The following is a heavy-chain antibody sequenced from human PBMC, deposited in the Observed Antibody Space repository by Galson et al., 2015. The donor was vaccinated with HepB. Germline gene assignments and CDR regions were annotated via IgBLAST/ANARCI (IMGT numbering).Heavy chain of an antibody. CDR2: IRYDEYEY. CDR1: GFSFSDYW. D-gene: IGHD3-10*01. Sequence: SLRLSCAASGFSFSDYWMSWIRQAPGKRPEWVANIRYDEYEYYYADFVKGRFTISRDNARNSVFLQMSSQRRDDTAVYYCVRDRTYKGGNFFDFWGQGALVTVSS. V-gene: IGHV3-7*03. J-gene: IGHJ4*02. CDR3: VRDRTYKGGNFFDF.